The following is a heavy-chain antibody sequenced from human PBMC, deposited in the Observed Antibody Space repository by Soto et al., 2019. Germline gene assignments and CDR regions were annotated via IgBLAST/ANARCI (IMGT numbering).Heavy chain of an antibody. D-gene: IGHD3-10*01. CDR3: ARDHCPLGSGSPCPTYGMDL. CDR2: LKPDNGGT. Sequence: QVQLVQSGAEVKPPGASVKVSCKASGYSFIGHYMHWVRQVSGKRLEFLGWLKPDNGGTYYAPKFQGRVTFTRDTSTTTAYMELSGLHSDDTAVYYCARDHCPLGSGSPCPTYGMDLWGQGTTVAVSS. J-gene: IGHJ6*02. V-gene: IGHV1-2*02. CDR1: GYSFIGHY.